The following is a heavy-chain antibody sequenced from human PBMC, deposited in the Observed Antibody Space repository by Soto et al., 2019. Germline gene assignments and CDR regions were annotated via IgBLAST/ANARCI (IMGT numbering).Heavy chain of an antibody. V-gene: IGHV3-33*01. CDR3: ARYGELERRRYYGMDV. D-gene: IGHD1-1*01. CDR1: GFTFSSYG. CDR2: IWYDGSNK. J-gene: IGHJ6*02. Sequence: QVQLVESGGGVVQPGRSLRLSCAASGFTFSSYGVHWVRQAPGKGLERVAGIWYDGSNKYYADSVKGRFTISRDNSKNTLDLQMNSLRAEDTAGYYCARYGELERRRYYGMDVWCQGATVTVSS.